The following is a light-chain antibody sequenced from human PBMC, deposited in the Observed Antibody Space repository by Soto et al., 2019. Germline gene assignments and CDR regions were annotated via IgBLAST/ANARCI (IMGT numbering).Light chain of an antibody. Sequence: EIVLTQSPATLSLSAGDKATLSCRASQTVYSNYLAWYQKKPGQAPRLLVYGASDRAAGVPSRFSGSGSGTDCTLTISSLEPEDFAVYFCQQYIMSPTTFGPVTKVGPGTKVDVE. CDR1: QTVYSNY. V-gene: IGKV3-20*01. CDR2: GAS. CDR3: QQYIMSPTTFGPVTK. J-gene: IGKJ3*01.